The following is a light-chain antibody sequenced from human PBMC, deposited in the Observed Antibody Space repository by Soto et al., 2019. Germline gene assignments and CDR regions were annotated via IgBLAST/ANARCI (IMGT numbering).Light chain of an antibody. CDR1: SSDVGGYIY. J-gene: IGLJ1*01. CDR3: SSYSRSSFYV. CDR2: EVS. Sequence: QSVLTQPASVSGSPGQSITTSCTGTSSDVGGYIYVSWYQQHPGKAPKLMIYEVSNRPSGVSNRFSGSKSGNTASLTISGLQAEDEADYYCSSYSRSSFYVFGTGTKVTVL. V-gene: IGLV2-14*01.